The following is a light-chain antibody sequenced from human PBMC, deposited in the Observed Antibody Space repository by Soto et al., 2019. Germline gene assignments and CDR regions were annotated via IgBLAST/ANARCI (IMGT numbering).Light chain of an antibody. CDR3: NSYAGSYNWV. Sequence: QSVLTQPPSASGSPGQSVTISCTGTSSDVGGYNYVSWYQHHPGKAPKLMIYEVSKRPSGVPDRFSGSKSGNTASLTVSGLQAEDETDYYCNSYAGSYNWVFGGGTKLT. CDR2: EVS. V-gene: IGLV2-8*01. J-gene: IGLJ3*02. CDR1: SSDVGGYNY.